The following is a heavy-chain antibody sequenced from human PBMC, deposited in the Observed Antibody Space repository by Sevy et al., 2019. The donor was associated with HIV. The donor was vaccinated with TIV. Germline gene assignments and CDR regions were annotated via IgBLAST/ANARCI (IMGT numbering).Heavy chain of an antibody. J-gene: IGHJ3*02. CDR3: ARHQSLYCTGGSCYGRGAFDI. Sequence: GGSLRLSCAASRFILNNHWMSWVRQAPGKGMEWVANINQDGSEKYYVASVKGRFTFSRDNAKKSLFLQMNSLKAEDTAVYYCARHQSLYCTGGSCYGRGAFDIWGQGTMVTVSS. CDR2: INQDGSEK. V-gene: IGHV3-7*01. D-gene: IGHD2-15*01. CDR1: RFILNNHW.